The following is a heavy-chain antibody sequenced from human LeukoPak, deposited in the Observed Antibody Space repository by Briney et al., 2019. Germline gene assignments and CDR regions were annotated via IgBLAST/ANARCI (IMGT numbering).Heavy chain of an antibody. CDR1: GYSFTSYW. D-gene: IGHD3-9*01. J-gene: IGHJ4*02. V-gene: IGHV5-51*01. Sequence: GESLKISCKGSGYSFTSYWIGWVRQMPGKGLEWMGIIYPGDSDTRYSPSIQGQVTISADKSISTAYLQWSSLKASDTAMYYCARLSGVYDILTGQLDYWGQGTLVTVSS. CDR2: IYPGDSDT. CDR3: ARLSGVYDILTGQLDY.